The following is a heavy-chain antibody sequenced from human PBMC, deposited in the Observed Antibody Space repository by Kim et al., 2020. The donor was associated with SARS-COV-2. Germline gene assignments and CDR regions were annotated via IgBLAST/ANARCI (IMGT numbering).Heavy chain of an antibody. CDR2: INHSGGT. Sequence: SETLSLTCAVYVGSFSGYDWTWIRQSPGKGLEWIGEINHSGGTNYNPSLKSRVAMSVDTSKNQFSLKVKYVTAADTAVYFCARGRAGVVPSPIMGLGPYYDYYALDVWGQGTTVTV. J-gene: IGHJ6*02. D-gene: IGHD3-3*01. V-gene: IGHV4-34*01. CDR1: VGSFSGYD. CDR3: ARGRAGVVPSPIMGLGPYYDYYALDV.